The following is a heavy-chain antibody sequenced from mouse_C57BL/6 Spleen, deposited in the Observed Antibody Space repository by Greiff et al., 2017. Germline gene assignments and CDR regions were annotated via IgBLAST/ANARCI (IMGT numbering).Heavy chain of an antibody. V-gene: IGHV1-15*01. CDR3: TRSTTVVAEAMDY. CDR2: IYPETGGT. D-gene: IGHD1-1*01. J-gene: IGHJ4*01. Sequence: VQLQQSGAELVRPGASVTLSCKASGYTFTDYEMHWVKQTPVHGLEWIGAIYPETGGTAYNQKFKGKAILTADKSSSTAYMELRSLTSEDSAVYYCTRSTTVVAEAMDYWGQGTSVTVSS. CDR1: GYTFTDYE.